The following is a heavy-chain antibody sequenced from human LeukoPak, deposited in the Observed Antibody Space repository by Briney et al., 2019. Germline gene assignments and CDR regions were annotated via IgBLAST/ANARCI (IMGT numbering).Heavy chain of an antibody. Sequence: GGSLRLSCTASGFTFGDYAMSWVRQAPGKGLEWVGFIRSKAYGGTTEYAASVKGRFTISRDDSKSIAYLQMNSLKTEDTAVYYCTRLDWGSTIGMDVRGQGTTVTVSS. CDR2: IRSKAYGGTT. V-gene: IGHV3-49*04. D-gene: IGHD3/OR15-3a*01. CDR1: GFTFGDYA. CDR3: TRLDWGSTIGMDV. J-gene: IGHJ6*02.